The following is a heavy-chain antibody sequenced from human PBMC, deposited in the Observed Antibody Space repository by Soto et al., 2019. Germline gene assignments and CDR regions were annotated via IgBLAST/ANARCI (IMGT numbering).Heavy chain of an antibody. J-gene: IGHJ5*02. CDR1: GFSLSTSGVG. CDR3: AHRPSWGVWDSNNWFEP. Sequence: SGPTLVNPTQTLTLTCTFSGFSLSTSGVGVGWIRQPPGKALEWLALISWNDDKRYSPSLKSRLTITKNTSKNQVVLTMTNMDPVDTATYPCAHRPSWGVWDSNNWFEPWGQGTLVTVSS. D-gene: IGHD3-16*01. V-gene: IGHV2-5*01. CDR2: ISWNDDK.